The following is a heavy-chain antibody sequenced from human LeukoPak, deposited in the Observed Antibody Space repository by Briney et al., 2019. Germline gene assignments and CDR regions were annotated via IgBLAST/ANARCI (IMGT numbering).Heavy chain of an antibody. D-gene: IGHD3-22*01. J-gene: IGHJ4*02. CDR2: IWYDGSNK. CDR1: GFTFSSYG. Sequence: GGSLRLSCAASGFTFSSYGMHWVRQAPGKGLEWVAVIWYDGSNKYYADSVKGRFTISRDNSKNTLYLQMNSPRAEDTAVYYCAKDITYYYDSSGYYYAHDWGQGTLVTVSS. V-gene: IGHV3-33*06. CDR3: AKDITYYYDSSGYYYAHD.